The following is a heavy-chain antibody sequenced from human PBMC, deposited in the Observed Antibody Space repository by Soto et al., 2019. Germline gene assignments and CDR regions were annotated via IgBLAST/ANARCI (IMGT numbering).Heavy chain of an antibody. V-gene: IGHV5-51*01. J-gene: IGHJ4*02. Sequence: GESLKISCKGSGFSFTTYWIAWVRQMPGKGLEWMGIIYRGDSDIRYSPSFQGQVTISTDKSISTAYLQWNSLKASDTAMYYCATVGNSYVRFDFWGQGTLVTVSS. CDR3: ATVGNSYVRFDF. CDR2: IYRGDSDI. CDR1: GFSFTTYW. D-gene: IGHD5-18*01.